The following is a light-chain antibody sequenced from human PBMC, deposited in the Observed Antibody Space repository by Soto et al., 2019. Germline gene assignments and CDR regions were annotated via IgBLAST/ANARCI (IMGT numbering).Light chain of an antibody. V-gene: IGLV2-14*03. CDR1: SADVGGYNF. J-gene: IGLJ2*01. CDR3: SSYTSSRTHVV. CDR2: DVS. Sequence: QSALTQPASVSGSPGQSITISCTGTSADVGGYNFVSWYQHHPGKAPKLMIYDVSNRPSGVSNRFSGSKSGNTASLTISGLQAEDEADYYRSSYTSSRTHVVFGGGTKVNVL.